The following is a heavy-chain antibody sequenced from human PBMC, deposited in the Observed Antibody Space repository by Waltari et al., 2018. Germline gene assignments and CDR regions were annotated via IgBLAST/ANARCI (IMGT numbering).Heavy chain of an antibody. V-gene: IGHV4-39*01. J-gene: IGHJ4*02. CDR3: ARHMPYYDSIYYFDY. CDR2: LDNTEIT. D-gene: IGHD3-3*01. CDR1: GGSISSSSFF. Sequence: QLQLQESGPGLVKTSETLSLTCSVSGGSISSSSFFWGWIRQPQGRGLRLIWSLDNTEITSHNPSLKSVVTIPADTSKNECSLKLSAVTAADTAGYYCARHMPYYDSIYYFDYWGQGTLVTVSS.